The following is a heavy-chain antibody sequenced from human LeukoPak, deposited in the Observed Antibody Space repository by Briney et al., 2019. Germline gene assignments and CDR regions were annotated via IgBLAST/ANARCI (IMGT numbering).Heavy chain of an antibody. Sequence: SETLSLTCAVYGGSFSGYYWSWIRQPPGRGLEWIGEINHSGSTNYNPSLKSRVTISVDTPKNQFSLKLTSVTAADTAVYYCARGHSSSWYGDAFDIWGQGTMVTVSS. CDR2: INHSGST. CDR1: GGSFSGYY. CDR3: ARGHSSSWYGDAFDI. D-gene: IGHD6-13*01. J-gene: IGHJ3*02. V-gene: IGHV4-34*01.